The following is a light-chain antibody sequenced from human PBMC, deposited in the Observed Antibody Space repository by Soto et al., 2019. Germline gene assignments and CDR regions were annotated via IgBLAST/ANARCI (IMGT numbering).Light chain of an antibody. CDR3: AAWDASLDGYV. CDR2: SYD. CDR1: SSNLGDNT. J-gene: IGLJ1*01. Sequence: QSVLTQPPSASGTPGQRVTISCSTSSSNLGDNTVNWYQQVPGAAPKLLIYSYDQRPSGVPDRFSGSKSGTSASLAIIGLQSEDEADYYCAAWDASLDGYVFGTGTKLTVL. V-gene: IGLV1-44*01.